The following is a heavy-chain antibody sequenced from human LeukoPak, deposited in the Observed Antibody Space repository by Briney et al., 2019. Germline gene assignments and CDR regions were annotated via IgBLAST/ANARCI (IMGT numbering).Heavy chain of an antibody. D-gene: IGHD6-19*01. Sequence: PGGSLRLSCAVSGFSVSDTYMTWVRQAPGKGLEWVSVIYYGGGTFYADSVKGRFTISRDNSKNILYLQMKSLRAEDTAAYYCARAGGLRIAVAPIDCWGQGTQVTVSS. CDR1: GFSVSDTY. J-gene: IGHJ4*02. CDR3: ARAGGLRIAVAPIDC. V-gene: IGHV3-53*01. CDR2: IYYGGGT.